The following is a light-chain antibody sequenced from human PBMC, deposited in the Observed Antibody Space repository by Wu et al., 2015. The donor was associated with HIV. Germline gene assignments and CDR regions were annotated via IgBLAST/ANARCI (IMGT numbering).Light chain of an antibody. Sequence: EIVMTQSPATLSVSPGERATLSCRASQSVGSNLAWYQQKPGQAPRLLIYGASTRATGIPARFSGSGSGTDFTLTISRLEPEDFAVYYCQQYGSSPPYTFGQGTKLEIK. CDR1: QSVGSN. V-gene: IGKV3-15*01. CDR3: QQYGSSPPYT. J-gene: IGKJ2*01. CDR2: GAS.